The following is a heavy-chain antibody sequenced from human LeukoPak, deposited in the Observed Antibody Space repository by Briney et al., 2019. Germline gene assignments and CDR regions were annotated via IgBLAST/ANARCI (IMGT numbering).Heavy chain of an antibody. D-gene: IGHD1-26*01. CDR3: ARGWRMGDYYCGMDV. CDR1: GFTFSSYG. V-gene: IGHV3-30*03. Sequence: PGRSLRLSCAASGFTFSSYGMHWVRQAPGKGLEWVAVISYDGSNKYYADSVKGRFTISRDNSKNTLYLQMNSLRAEDTAVYYCARGWRMGDYYCGMDVWGQGTTVTVSS. J-gene: IGHJ6*02. CDR2: ISYDGSNK.